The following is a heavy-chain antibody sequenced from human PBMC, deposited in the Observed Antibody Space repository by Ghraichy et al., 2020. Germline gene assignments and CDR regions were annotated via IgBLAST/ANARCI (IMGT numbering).Heavy chain of an antibody. J-gene: IGHJ4*02. CDR1: GFTFSRSG. CDR2: IWFDGSNK. Sequence: SCVVSGFTFSRSGMHWVRQAPGKGLEWVAIIWFDGSNKYYADSVKGRFTISRDQSQNTLYLQMNSLRAEDTAVYFCARDHNTGYIDYWGQGALVTVSS. V-gene: IGHV3-33*01. CDR3: ARDHNTGYIDY. D-gene: IGHD2-8*02.